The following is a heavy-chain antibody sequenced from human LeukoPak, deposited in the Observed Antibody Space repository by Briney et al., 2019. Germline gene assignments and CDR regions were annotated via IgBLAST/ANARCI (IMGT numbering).Heavy chain of an antibody. Sequence: GGSLRLSCAASVFTFSTYNMNWVRQAPGKGLEWVSVIYSGGSTYYADSVKGRFTISRDNSKNTLYLQMNSLRAEDTAVYYCARDLTLWQQSPGWGQGTLVTVSS. CDR3: ARDLTLWQQSPG. V-gene: IGHV3-66*01. CDR1: VFTFSTYN. CDR2: IYSGGST. D-gene: IGHD6-13*01. J-gene: IGHJ4*02.